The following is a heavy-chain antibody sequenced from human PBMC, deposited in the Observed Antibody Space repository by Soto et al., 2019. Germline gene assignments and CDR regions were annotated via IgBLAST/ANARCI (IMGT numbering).Heavy chain of an antibody. Sequence: EVQLVESGGGLVQPGGSLRLSCAASGFTVSSNYMSWVRQAPGKGLEWVSVIYSGGSTYYADSVKGRFTISRDNSKYTRYLQMNSLRAEDTAVYYCARSRHSSSLPVFDYWGQGTLVTVSS. D-gene: IGHD6-13*01. CDR2: IYSGGST. CDR1: GFTVSSNY. V-gene: IGHV3-66*01. CDR3: ARSRHSSSLPVFDY. J-gene: IGHJ4*02.